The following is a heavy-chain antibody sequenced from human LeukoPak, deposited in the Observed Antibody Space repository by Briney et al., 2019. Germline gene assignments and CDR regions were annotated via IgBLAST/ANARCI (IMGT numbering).Heavy chain of an antibody. D-gene: IGHD5-12*01. CDR3: AKEQRRYTGYAVGSWFDP. Sequence: ASVKVSCKVSGYTFTSYGISWVRQATGQGLEWIGWISAYNGNTNYAQKPQGRVTMTTDTSTSTAYMELRSKRSDGTTVYYCAKEQRRYTGYAVGSWFDPWGQGTLVTVSS. CDR2: ISAYNGNT. CDR1: GYTFTSYG. J-gene: IGHJ5*02. V-gene: IGHV1-18*01.